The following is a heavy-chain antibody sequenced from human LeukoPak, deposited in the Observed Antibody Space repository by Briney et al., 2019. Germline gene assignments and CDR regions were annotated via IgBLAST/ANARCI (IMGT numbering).Heavy chain of an antibody. CDR1: GGTFSSYA. CDR3: AAEPRYGSGSYYSDGLDY. CDR2: ISAYNGNT. Sequence: ASVKVSCKASGGTFSSYAISWVRQAPGQGLEWMGWISAYNGNTNYAQKLQGRVTMTTDTSTSTAYMELRSLRSDDTAVYYCAAEPRYGSGSYYSDGLDYWGQGTLVTVSS. D-gene: IGHD3-10*01. V-gene: IGHV1-18*01. J-gene: IGHJ4*02.